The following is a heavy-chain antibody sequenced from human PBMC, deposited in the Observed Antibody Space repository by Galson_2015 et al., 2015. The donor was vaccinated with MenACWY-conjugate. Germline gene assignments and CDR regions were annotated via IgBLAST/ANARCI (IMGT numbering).Heavy chain of an antibody. J-gene: IGHJ3*02. CDR2: IDWRDNK. Sequence: PALVKPTQPLTLTCTFSGFSLSTYEMCIYWVRQPPGKALEWLARIDWRDNKYYTTSLKTRLTISKDTSTNQVVLTMTNVDPVVTATYYCARMHIVLDATDAFDIWGQGTMVTVSS. CDR3: ARMHIVLDATDAFDI. D-gene: IGHD3-22*01. CDR1: GFSLSTYEMC. V-gene: IGHV2-70*11.